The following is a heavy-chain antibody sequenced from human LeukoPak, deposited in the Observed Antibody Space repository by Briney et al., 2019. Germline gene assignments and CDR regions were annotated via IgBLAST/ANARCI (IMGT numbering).Heavy chain of an antibody. CDR1: GFTFNTYW. D-gene: IGHD3-10*01. CDR3: ARDPVRRDSY. V-gene: IGHV3-74*01. Sequence: GGSLRLSCAASGFTFNTYWMHWVRQAPGKGLVWVSHINPDGSQTNYADSVTGRFTISRDNAKNTLYLQMNSLRAEDAAVYYCARDPVRRDSYWGQGTLVTVSS. J-gene: IGHJ4*02. CDR2: INPDGSQT.